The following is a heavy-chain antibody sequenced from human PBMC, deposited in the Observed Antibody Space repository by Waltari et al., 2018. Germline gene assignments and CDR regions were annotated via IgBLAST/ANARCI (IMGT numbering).Heavy chain of an antibody. D-gene: IGHD3-22*01. V-gene: IGHV3-74*01. Sequence: EEQLVESGGGLIQPGESLRVSCAVSGFTFSRYWMNWVRQAPGKGLLWVSLINSDGRDTSYADSVKGRFTISRDNARNTVYLQMKSLRAEDTAVYYCARVARKTYSSPVPGRDYYYGMDVWGLGTTVTVSS. CDR1: GFTFSRYW. CDR3: ARVARKTYSSPVPGRDYYYGMDV. J-gene: IGHJ6*02. CDR2: INSDGRDT.